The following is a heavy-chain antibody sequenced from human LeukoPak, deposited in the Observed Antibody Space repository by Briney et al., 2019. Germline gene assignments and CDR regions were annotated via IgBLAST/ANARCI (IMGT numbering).Heavy chain of an antibody. J-gene: IGHJ6*02. V-gene: IGHV3-23*01. CDR2: TSGSGGRT. D-gene: IGHD3-10*01. CDR1: GFTFTTYA. CDR3: AKGGSYYYYYGMDV. Sequence: GGSLRLSCAASGFTFTTYAMSWVRQAPGKGLEWVSATSGSGGRTYYADSVKGRFTISRDNSKNTLYLQMNSLRAEDTAVYYCAKGGSYYYYYGMDVWGQGTTVTVSS.